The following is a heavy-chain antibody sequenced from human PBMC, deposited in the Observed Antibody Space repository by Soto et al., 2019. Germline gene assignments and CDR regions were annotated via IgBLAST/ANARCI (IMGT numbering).Heavy chain of an antibody. CDR1: GGSFSGYY. Sequence: SETLSLTCAVYGGSFSGYYWSWIPQPPGKGLEWIGEINHSGSTNYNPSLKSRVTISVDTSKNQFSLKLSSVTAADTAVYYCARALLYDSSGYLGYWGQGTLVTVSS. D-gene: IGHD3-22*01. CDR3: ARALLYDSSGYLGY. CDR2: INHSGST. V-gene: IGHV4-34*01. J-gene: IGHJ4*02.